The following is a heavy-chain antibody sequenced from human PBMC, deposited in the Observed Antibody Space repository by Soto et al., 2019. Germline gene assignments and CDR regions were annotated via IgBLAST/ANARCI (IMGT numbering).Heavy chain of an antibody. D-gene: IGHD3-16*01. J-gene: IGHJ6*02. CDR3: ARGRVGYYYDYSSDGMYV. CDR1: GGTFSSYA. CDR2: IIPIFGTA. V-gene: IGHV1-69*13. Sequence: SVKVSCKASGGTFSSYAISWVRQAPGQGLEWMGGIIPIFGTANYAQKFQGRVTITADESTSTAYMELSSLRSEDTAVYYCARGRVGYYYDYSSDGMYVWGQGSTVPVSS.